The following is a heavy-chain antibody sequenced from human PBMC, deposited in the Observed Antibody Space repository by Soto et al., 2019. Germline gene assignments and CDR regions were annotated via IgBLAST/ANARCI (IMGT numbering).Heavy chain of an antibody. CDR1: GGSFSGYY. CDR3: ARKKYCSSTSCYSIRLMSNSFDP. Sequence: SETLSLTCAVYGGSFSGYYWSWIRQPPGKXLXXIGEINHSRTPNYHPPLKSRLTIPVDPPKTQSPLKLSSVTAADTAAYYCARKKYCSSTSCYSIRLMSNSFDPWGQGTLVTVSS. D-gene: IGHD2-2*01. CDR2: INHSRTP. J-gene: IGHJ5*02. V-gene: IGHV4-34*01.